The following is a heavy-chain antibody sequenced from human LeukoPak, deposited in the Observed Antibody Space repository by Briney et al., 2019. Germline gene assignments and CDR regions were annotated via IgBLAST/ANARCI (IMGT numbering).Heavy chain of an antibody. Sequence: GGSLRLSCAASGFTFSSYSMNWIRQAPGKGLEWVSYISSSGSTIYYADSVKGRFTISRDNAKNSLYLQMNSLRPEDTAVYYCARDLNGDYPEDSLDIWGQGTMVTVS. J-gene: IGHJ3*02. D-gene: IGHD4-17*01. V-gene: IGHV3-48*04. CDR2: ISSSGSTI. CDR1: GFTFSSYS. CDR3: ARDLNGDYPEDSLDI.